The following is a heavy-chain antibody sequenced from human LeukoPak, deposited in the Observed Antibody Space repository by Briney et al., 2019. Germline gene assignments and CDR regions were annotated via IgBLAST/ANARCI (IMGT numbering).Heavy chain of an antibody. V-gene: IGHV4-38-2*02. CDR1: GYSISSGYY. CDR2: VNNSGNI. Sequence: SETLSLTCTVSGYSISSGYYWSWIRQPPGKGLEWIGEVNNSGNINYNPSLKSRVTISVDTSKNQFSLKLSSETAADTAVYYCARRSGSFPNSFDPWGQGTLVTVSS. D-gene: IGHD1-26*01. J-gene: IGHJ5*02. CDR3: ARRSGSFPNSFDP.